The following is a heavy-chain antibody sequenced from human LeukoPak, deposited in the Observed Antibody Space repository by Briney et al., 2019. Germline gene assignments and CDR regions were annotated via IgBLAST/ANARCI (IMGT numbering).Heavy chain of an antibody. D-gene: IGHD2-21*01. J-gene: IGHJ4*02. CDR1: GFTFSSYA. Sequence: GGSLRLSCAASGFTFSSYAMSWVRQAPGKGLEWVSAISGSGGSTYYADSVKGRFTISRDNSKNTLYLQMNSLRAEDTAVYYCAKDRSLVVAIAILFDYWGQGTLVTVSS. V-gene: IGHV3-23*01. CDR3: AKDRSLVVAIAILFDY. CDR2: ISGSGGST.